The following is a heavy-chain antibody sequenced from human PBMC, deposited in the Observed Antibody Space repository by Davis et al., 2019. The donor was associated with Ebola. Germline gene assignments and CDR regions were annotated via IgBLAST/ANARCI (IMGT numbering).Heavy chain of an antibody. V-gene: IGHV1-69*13. J-gene: IGHJ5*02. D-gene: IGHD3-16*01. Sequence: SVKVSCKASGGTFSSYAISWVRQAPGQGLEWMGGIIPIFGTANYAQKFQGRVTITADESTSTAYMELSSLRSEDTAVYYCARESRVGGYWFDPWGQGTLVTVSS. CDR1: GGTFSSYA. CDR2: IIPIFGTA. CDR3: ARESRVGGYWFDP.